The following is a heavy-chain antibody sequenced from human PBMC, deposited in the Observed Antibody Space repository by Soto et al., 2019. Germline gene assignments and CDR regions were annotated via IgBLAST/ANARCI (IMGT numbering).Heavy chain of an antibody. D-gene: IGHD6-13*01. CDR2: INHSGST. Sequence: PSETLSLTCTVSGGSISSYYWSWIRQPPGKGLEWIGEINHSGSTNYNPSLKSRVTISVDTSKNQFSLKLSSVTAADTAVYYCARGSSSSWYYAKWYYYYGMDVWGQGTTVTVSS. J-gene: IGHJ6*02. CDR3: ARGSSSSWYYAKWYYYYGMDV. CDR1: GGSISSYY. V-gene: IGHV4-34*01.